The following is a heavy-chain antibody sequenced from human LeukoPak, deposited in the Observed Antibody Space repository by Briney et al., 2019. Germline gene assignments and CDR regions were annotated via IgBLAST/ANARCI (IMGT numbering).Heavy chain of an antibody. Sequence: GGSLRLSCAASGFTFSSYELNWVRQAPGKGLKWVSYISDIGTTQHYADSVKGRFTISRDNAKNSLYLQMNSLTAEDTAVYYCARDRSKVTAYDDALDIWGQGTMVIVSS. J-gene: IGHJ3*02. CDR2: ISDIGTTQ. CDR1: GFTFSSYE. D-gene: IGHD2-21*02. CDR3: ARDRSKVTAYDDALDI. V-gene: IGHV3-48*03.